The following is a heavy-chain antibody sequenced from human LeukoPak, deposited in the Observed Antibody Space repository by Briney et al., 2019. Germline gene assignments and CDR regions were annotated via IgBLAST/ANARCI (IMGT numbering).Heavy chain of an antibody. J-gene: IGHJ4*02. CDR3: AKDRGSIRNPFDY. CDR1: GFTFSSYA. D-gene: IGHD1-14*01. CDR2: ISGSGGST. V-gene: IGHV3-23*01. Sequence: GGSLRLSRAASGFTFSSYAMSWVRQAPGEGLEWVSAISGSGGSTYYADSVKGRFTISRDNYKNTLYLQMNSLRAEDTAVYYCAKDRGSIRNPFDYWGQGTLVTVSS.